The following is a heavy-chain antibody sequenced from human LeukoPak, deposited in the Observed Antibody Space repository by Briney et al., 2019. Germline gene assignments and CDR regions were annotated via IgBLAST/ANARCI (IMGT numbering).Heavy chain of an antibody. J-gene: IGHJ4*02. CDR3: ARARGSEPGYFDY. V-gene: IGHV3-30-3*01. CDR2: MSYDGSNT. D-gene: IGHD3-10*01. Sequence: PGGSLRLSCAASGFTFSSYAMHWVRQAPGKGLEWVTIMSYDGSNTYYVDSVRGRFTISRDNSRNTLYLQMNSLRAEDTAVYCCARARGSEPGYFDYWGQGTLVTVSS. CDR1: GFTFSSYA.